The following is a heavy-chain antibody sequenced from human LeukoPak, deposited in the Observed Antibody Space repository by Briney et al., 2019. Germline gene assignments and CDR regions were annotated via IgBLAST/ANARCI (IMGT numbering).Heavy chain of an antibody. D-gene: IGHD3-10*01. Sequence: SETLSLTXAVYGGSFSGYYWSWIRQPPGKGLERIGEINHSGSTNYNPSLKSRVTISVDMSKNQFSLKLSSVTAADTAVYYCARAPGGYGSGSYYKGGRFGLDYWGQGTLVTVSS. J-gene: IGHJ4*02. V-gene: IGHV4-34*01. CDR1: GGSFSGYY. CDR3: ARAPGGYGSGSYYKGGRFGLDY. CDR2: INHSGST.